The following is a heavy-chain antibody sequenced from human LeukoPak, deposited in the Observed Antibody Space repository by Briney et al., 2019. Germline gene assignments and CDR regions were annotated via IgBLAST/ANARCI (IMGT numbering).Heavy chain of an antibody. D-gene: IGHD3-10*01. CDR2: ISGSGGNT. CDR3: AKASWVSSTDAVR. CDR1: GFTFSNYG. J-gene: IGHJ4*02. Sequence: GGSLRLSCATSGFTFSNYGMSWVRQPPGKGLEWVSFISGSGGNTHYADSVKVRFTLSSHSSRNTVYFQLNNLRVEDTAIYYCAKASWVSSTDAVRWGQGTLVSVSS. V-gene: IGHV3-23*01.